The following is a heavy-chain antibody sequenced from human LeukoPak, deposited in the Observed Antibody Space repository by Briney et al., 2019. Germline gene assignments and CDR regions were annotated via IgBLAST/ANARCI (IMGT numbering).Heavy chain of an antibody. CDR3: ARHSNYDILTGHIDY. D-gene: IGHD3-9*01. CDR1: GYSFTSYW. CDR2: IYPGDSDT. J-gene: IGHJ4*02. V-gene: IGHV5-51*01. Sequence: GESLKISCKGSGYSFTSYWIGWVRQMPGKGLGWMGIIYPGDSDTRYSPSFQGQVTISADKSISTAYLQWSSLKASDTAMYYCARHSNYDILTGHIDYWGQGTLVTVSS.